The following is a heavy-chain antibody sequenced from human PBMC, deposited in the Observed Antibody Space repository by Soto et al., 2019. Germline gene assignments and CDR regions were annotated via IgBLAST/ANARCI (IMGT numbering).Heavy chain of an antibody. V-gene: IGHV1-24*01. CDR1: GYTLTELS. J-gene: IGHJ4*02. CDR2: FDPEDGET. CDR3: ATDRGGSYPYYFDY. Sequence: ASVKVSCKVSGYTLTELSMHWVRQAPGKGLEWMGGFDPEDGETIYAQKFQGRVTMTEDTSTDTAYMELSSLKSEDTAVYYCATDRGGSYPYYFDYWGQGTLVTVSS. D-gene: IGHD1-26*01.